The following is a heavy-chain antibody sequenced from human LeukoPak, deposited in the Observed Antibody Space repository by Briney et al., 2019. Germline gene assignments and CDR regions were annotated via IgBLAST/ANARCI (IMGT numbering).Heavy chain of an antibody. Sequence: GGSLRLSCAASGFTFSSYWMSWVRQAPGKGLEWVANIKQDGSEKYYVDSVKGRFTISRDNSKNTLYLQMNSLRAEDTAVYYCARGYYGSGRPFGYWGQGTLVTVSS. V-gene: IGHV3-7*01. D-gene: IGHD3-10*01. CDR2: IKQDGSEK. CDR1: GFTFSSYW. J-gene: IGHJ4*02. CDR3: ARGYYGSGRPFGY.